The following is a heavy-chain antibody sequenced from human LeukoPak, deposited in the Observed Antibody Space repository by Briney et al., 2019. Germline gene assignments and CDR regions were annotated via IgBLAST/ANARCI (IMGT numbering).Heavy chain of an antibody. CDR2: IDPHSGGT. D-gene: IGHD2-2*01. V-gene: IGHV1-2*02. CDR3: ARAPGPYTTSRLHY. Sequence: ASVKVSCKTSGYSFIDYYMHWMRQAPGQGLEWVGRIDPHSGGTHYAQKFQVRVTMTRDTSISTVYMELSGLRSDDTAVYYCARAPGPYTTSRLHYWGQGTLVTVSS. J-gene: IGHJ4*02. CDR1: GYSFIDYY.